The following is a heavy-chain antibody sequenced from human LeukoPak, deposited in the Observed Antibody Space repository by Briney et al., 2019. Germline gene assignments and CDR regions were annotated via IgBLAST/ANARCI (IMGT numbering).Heavy chain of an antibody. CDR1: GGSISSSSYY. V-gene: IGHV4-39*01. D-gene: IGHD6-13*01. J-gene: IGHJ4*02. CDR3: ARQLSSSWSQYYFDY. CDR2: IYYSGST. Sequence: PSETLSLTCTVSGGSISSSSYYWGWIRQPPGKGLEWIGSIYYSGSTYYNPSLKSRVTISVDTSKNQFSLKLSSVTAADTAVYYCARQLSSSWSQYYFDYWGQGTLVTVS.